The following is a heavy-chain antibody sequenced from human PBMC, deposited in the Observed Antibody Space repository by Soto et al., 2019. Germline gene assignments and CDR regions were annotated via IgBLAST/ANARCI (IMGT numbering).Heavy chain of an antibody. D-gene: IGHD1-20*01. V-gene: IGHV4-39*01. CDR2: IYYSGST. Sequence: SETLSLTCTVSGGSISSSSYYWGWIRQPPGKGLEWIGSIYYSGSTFYNPSLKSRVTISVDTSKNQFSLKLSSVTAADTAVYYCARSNREGLTGTTWLYYFDYWGQGTLVTVSS. J-gene: IGHJ4*02. CDR3: ARSNREGLTGTTWLYYFDY. CDR1: GGSISSSSYY.